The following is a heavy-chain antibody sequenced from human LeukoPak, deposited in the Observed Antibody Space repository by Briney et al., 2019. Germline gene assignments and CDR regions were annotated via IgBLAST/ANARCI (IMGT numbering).Heavy chain of an antibody. CDR3: AKASGYYYDSSGYYLGAFDI. CDR1: GFTFSNYG. Sequence: GGSLRLSCAASGFTFSNYGMNWVRQAPGKGLEWVSTISGRSDSTYYADSVKGRFTISRDKSKDTLYLQLNYLRAEDTAVYYCAKASGYYYDSSGYYLGAFDIWGPGTMVTVSS. J-gene: IGHJ3*02. D-gene: IGHD3-22*01. CDR2: ISGRSDST. V-gene: IGHV3-23*01.